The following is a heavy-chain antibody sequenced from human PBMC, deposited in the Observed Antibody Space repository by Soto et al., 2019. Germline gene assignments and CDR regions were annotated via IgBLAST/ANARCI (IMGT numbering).Heavy chain of an antibody. J-gene: IGHJ5*02. Sequence: GXSVKVSCKASGSTFTGYGISWVRQAPGQGFEWMGWISDXNGNKXYAQKLKGRVXXTTDTYTXXDYMELRSMRSDDTAVYYCARQLFWSGYRVFDPWGQGTLVTVSS. CDR3: ARQLFWSGYRVFDP. CDR1: GSTFTGYG. D-gene: IGHD3-3*01. CDR2: ISDXNGNK. V-gene: IGHV1-18*01.